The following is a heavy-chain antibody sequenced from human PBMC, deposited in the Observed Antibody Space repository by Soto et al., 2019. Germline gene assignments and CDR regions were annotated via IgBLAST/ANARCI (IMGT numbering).Heavy chain of an antibody. D-gene: IGHD3-3*01. CDR2: INAGNGNT. CDR1: GYTFTSYA. J-gene: IGHJ6*02. CDR3: ARIFGVVYGMDV. Sequence: ASVKVSCKASGYTFTSYAMHWVRQAPGQRLEWMGWINAGNGNTKYSQKFQGRVTITRDTSASTAYMELSSLRSEDTAVYYCARIFGVVYGMDVWGQGTTVTVSS. V-gene: IGHV1-3*01.